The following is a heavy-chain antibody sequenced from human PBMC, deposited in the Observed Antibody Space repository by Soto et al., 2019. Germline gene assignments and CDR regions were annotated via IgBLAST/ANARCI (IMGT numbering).Heavy chain of an antibody. D-gene: IGHD2-21*02. V-gene: IGHV1-69*12. Sequence: QVQLVQSGAEVKKPGSSVKVSCKASGGTFSSYAISWVRQAPGQGLEWMGGIIPIFGTADYAQKFQGRVRITADESTSTADMELSSLRSEDTAVYYCARAEGVAYCGGDCYSGDVWGQGTTVTVSS. CDR1: GGTFSSYA. CDR2: IIPIFGTA. J-gene: IGHJ6*02. CDR3: ARAEGVAYCGGDCYSGDV.